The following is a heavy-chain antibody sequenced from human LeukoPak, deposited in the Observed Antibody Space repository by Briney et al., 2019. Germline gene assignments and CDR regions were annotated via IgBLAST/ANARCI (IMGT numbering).Heavy chain of an antibody. CDR1: GFTFSSYW. V-gene: IGHV3-74*01. CDR2: INSDGSST. Sequence: GGSLRLSCAASGFTFSSYWMHWVRQAPGKGLVWVSRINSDGSSTSYADSVKGRFTISRDNAKNTLYLQMNSLRAEDTAVYYCARDRGCRSTSRYPGFDYWGQGTLVTVSS. CDR3: ARDRGCRSTSRYPGFDY. D-gene: IGHD2-2*01. J-gene: IGHJ4*02.